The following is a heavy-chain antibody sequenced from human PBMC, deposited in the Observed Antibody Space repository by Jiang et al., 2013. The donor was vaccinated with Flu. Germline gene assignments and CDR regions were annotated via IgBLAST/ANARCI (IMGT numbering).Heavy chain of an antibody. D-gene: IGHD6-13*01. V-gene: IGHV6-1*01. CDR2: TYYRSKWYN. J-gene: IGHJ6*02. Sequence: SQTLSLTCAISGDSVSSNSAAWNWIRQSPSRGLEWLGRTYYRSKWYNDYAVSVKSRITINPDTSKNQFSLQLNSVTPEDTAVYYCARDPFQVYSSSWPNYYYGMDVWGQGTTV. CDR1: GDSVSSNSAA. CDR3: ARDPFQVYSSSWPNYYYGMDV.